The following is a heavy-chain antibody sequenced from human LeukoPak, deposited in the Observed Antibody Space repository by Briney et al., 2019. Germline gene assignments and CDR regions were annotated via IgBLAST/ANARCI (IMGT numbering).Heavy chain of an antibody. D-gene: IGHD2-2*01. CDR2: ISAYNGNT. CDR3: ARDGPYCTSTSCRYFDY. CDR1: GYTFTSYG. V-gene: IGHV1-18*01. J-gene: IGHJ4*02. Sequence: GASVKVSCKASGYTFTSYGISWVRQAPGQGLEWMGWISAYNGNTNYAQKLQGRVTMTTDTSTSTSYMELRSLRSDDTAVYYCARDGPYCTSTSCRYFDYWGQGTLVTVSS.